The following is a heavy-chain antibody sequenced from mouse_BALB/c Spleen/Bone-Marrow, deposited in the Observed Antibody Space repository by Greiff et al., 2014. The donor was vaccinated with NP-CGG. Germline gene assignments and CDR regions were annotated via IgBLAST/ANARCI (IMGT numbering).Heavy chain of an antibody. CDR1: GFTFNTYA. CDR3: VGQVITTVSYAMDY. Sequence: EVKLVESGGGLVQPKGSLKLSCAASGFTFNTYAVNWVRQAPGKGLEWVARIRSKSNNYATYYADSVKDRFTISRDDSQSMLYLQMNNLKTEDTAMYYCVGQVITTVSYAMDYWGQGTSVTVSS. D-gene: IGHD1-1*01. J-gene: IGHJ4*01. V-gene: IGHV10-1*02. CDR2: IRSKSNNYAT.